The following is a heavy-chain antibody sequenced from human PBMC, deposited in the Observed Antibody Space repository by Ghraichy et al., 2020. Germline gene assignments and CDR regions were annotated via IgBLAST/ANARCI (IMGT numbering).Heavy chain of an antibody. CDR1: GFTFSSYA. D-gene: IGHD3-3*01. J-gene: IGHJ4*02. V-gene: IGHV3-23*01. CDR3: VKDIWVPDFWSGHRGY. CDR2: ISGSGGST. Sequence: GGSLRLSCAASGFTFSSYAMSWVRQAPGKGLEWVSAISGSGGSTYYADSVKGRFTISRDNSKNTLYLQMNSLRAEDTAVYYCVKDIWVPDFWSGHRGYWGQGTLVTVSS.